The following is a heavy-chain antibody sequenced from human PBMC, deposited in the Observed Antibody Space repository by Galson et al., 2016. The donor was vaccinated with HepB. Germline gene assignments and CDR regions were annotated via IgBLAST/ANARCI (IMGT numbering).Heavy chain of an antibody. D-gene: IGHD4-17*01. CDR1: GFTFSSSA. CDR3: IVDGGGSWWKSLPTLTTDY. J-gene: IGHJ4*02. V-gene: IGHV1-58*01. CDR2: IVAGSGNT. Sequence: SVKVSCKASGFTFSSSAVHWVRQARGQSLEWIGWIVAGSGNTRYAQKFQERVTITRDMSTNTAYMELSSLRAEDTAVYYCIVDGGGSWWKSLPTLTTDYWGQGILVTVSS.